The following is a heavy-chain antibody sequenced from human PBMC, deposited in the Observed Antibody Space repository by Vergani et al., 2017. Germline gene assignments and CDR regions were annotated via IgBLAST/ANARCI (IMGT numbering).Heavy chain of an antibody. J-gene: IGHJ5*02. CDR3: VRTVALWFGETKDGGWFDP. D-gene: IGHD3-10*01. CDR1: GHTFSTYG. CDR2: ISAYNGNT. Sequence: QVQLVQSGAEVKKPGASVKVSCKASGHTFSTYGISWVRQAPGQGLEWMGWISAYNGNTNYPEKFQGRLTMTTDTSTRTAYMELRSLRSDDTAVYYCVRTVALWFGETKDGGWFDPWGQGTLVTVTS. V-gene: IGHV1-18*01.